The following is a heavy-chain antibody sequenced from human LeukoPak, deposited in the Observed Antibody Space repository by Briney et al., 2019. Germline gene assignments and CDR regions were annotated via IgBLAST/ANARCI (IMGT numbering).Heavy chain of an antibody. V-gene: IGHV1-18*01. CDR1: GYTFTRHG. D-gene: IGHD3-22*01. CDR2: ISPYSSNT. Sequence: GASVKVSCKTSGYTFTRHGISWVRQAPGQGLEWMGWISPYSSNTHYAQRVQGRVTMTTDTSTRTAYMELRSPRSDDTAVYYCARGFIYYDRSPFQYWGQGTLVTVSS. CDR3: ARGFIYYDRSPFQY. J-gene: IGHJ4*02.